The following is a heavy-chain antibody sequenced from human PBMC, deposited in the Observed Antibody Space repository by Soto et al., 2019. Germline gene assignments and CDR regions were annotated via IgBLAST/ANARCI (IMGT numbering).Heavy chain of an antibody. Sequence: PSETLSLTCTVSGGSISRGGYYWSWIRQHPGKGLEWIGYIYYSGNTYYNPSLKSRVTISEDTSKNQFSLKLSSVTAADTAVYYCARATYYYDSSGYSDRVLDYWGQGTLVTVSS. CDR1: GGSISRGGYY. J-gene: IGHJ4*02. V-gene: IGHV4-31*03. CDR2: IYYSGNT. CDR3: ARATYYYDSSGYSDRVLDY. D-gene: IGHD3-22*01.